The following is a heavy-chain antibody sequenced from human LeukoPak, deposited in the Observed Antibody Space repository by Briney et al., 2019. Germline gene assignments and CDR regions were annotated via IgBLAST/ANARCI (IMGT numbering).Heavy chain of an antibody. CDR1: GFTFSSYA. CDR3: ANQQWLVPNWFDP. V-gene: IGHV3-23*01. D-gene: IGHD6-19*01. CDR2: ISGSGGST. Sequence: GGSLRLSCAASGFTFSSYAMSWVSQAPGKGLEWVSAISGSGGSTYYADSVKGRFTISRDNSKNTLYLQMNSLRAEDTAVYYCANQQWLVPNWFDPWGQGTLVTVSS. J-gene: IGHJ5*02.